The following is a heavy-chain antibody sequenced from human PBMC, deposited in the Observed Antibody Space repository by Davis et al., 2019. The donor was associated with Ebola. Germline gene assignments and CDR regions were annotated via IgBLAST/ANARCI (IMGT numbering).Heavy chain of an antibody. D-gene: IGHD1-26*01. CDR1: GYTFTSYY. CDR3: ARDSSGVVGGNDFDY. Sequence: AASVKVSCKASGYTFTSYYMHWVRQATGQGLEWVGWMNPNSGNTGYAQKFQGRVTMTRNTSINTAYMEVSSLRSEDTAVYFCARDSSGVVGGNDFDYWGQGTLVTVSS. J-gene: IGHJ4*02. V-gene: IGHV1-8*02. CDR2: MNPNSGNT.